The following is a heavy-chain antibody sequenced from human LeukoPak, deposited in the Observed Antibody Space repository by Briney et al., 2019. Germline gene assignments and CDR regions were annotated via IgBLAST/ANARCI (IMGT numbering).Heavy chain of an antibody. D-gene: IGHD3-22*01. J-gene: IGHJ4*02. CDR2: MNPDSGNT. Sequence: ASVKVSCKASGYTFTSYDINWVRQATGQGLEWMGWMNPDSGNTGYAQKFQGRVTITRNTSISTAYMELSSLRSEDTAVYYCARVPRVTMIHYRFDSWGQGTLVTVSS. CDR3: ARVPRVTMIHYRFDS. CDR1: GYTFTSYD. V-gene: IGHV1-8*03.